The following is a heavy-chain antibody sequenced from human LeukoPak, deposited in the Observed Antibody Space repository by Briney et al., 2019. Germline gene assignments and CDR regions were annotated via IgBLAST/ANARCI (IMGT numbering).Heavy chain of an antibody. V-gene: IGHV4-4*02. J-gene: IGHJ4*02. D-gene: IGHD4-17*01. CDR1: GGSISSSNW. Sequence: SETLSLTCAVSGGSISSSNWWSWVRQPPGKGLEWIGEIYHSGSTNFNPSLRTRVTISVDKPKKHFSLKMTSVTAADTAVYYCARASHDYGDYSHFDYWGQGTLVTVSS. CDR2: IYHSGST. CDR3: ARASHDYGDYSHFDY.